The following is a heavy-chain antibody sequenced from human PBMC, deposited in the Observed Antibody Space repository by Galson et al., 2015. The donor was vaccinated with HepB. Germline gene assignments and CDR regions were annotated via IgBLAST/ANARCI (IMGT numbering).Heavy chain of an antibody. D-gene: IGHD1-1*01. Sequence: SVKVSCKASGYSFSNYGRSWIRQAPGPGLEWMGWFSGYDGSTNYAQRFQGRVTMTADASTGTAYLELRNLRSDDTAVYYCARDSRLELRLNNYFSYGMDVWGQGSAVIVSS. CDR3: ARDSRLELRLNNYFSYGMDV. V-gene: IGHV1-18*01. CDR1: GYSFSNYG. J-gene: IGHJ6*02. CDR2: FSGYDGST.